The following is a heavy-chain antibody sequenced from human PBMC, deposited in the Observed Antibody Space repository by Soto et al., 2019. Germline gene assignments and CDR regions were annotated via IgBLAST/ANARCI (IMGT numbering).Heavy chain of an antibody. CDR3: ASESYYYDSSGYFY. CDR1: GFTFSDYY. D-gene: IGHD3-22*01. CDR2: ISSSSSYT. Sequence: GGSLRLSCAASGFTFSDYYMSWIRQAPGKGLEWVSYISSSSSYTNYADSVKGRFTISRDNAKNSLYLQMNSLGAEDTAVYYCASESYYYDSSGYFYWGQGTLVTVSS. J-gene: IGHJ4*02. V-gene: IGHV3-11*06.